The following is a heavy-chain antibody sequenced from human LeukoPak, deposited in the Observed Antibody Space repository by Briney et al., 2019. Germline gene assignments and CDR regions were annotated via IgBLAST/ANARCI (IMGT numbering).Heavy chain of an antibody. CDR1: GGSISGGGYS. V-gene: IGHV4-30-2*01. J-gene: IGHJ5*02. CDR3: ARGPDGDYNWFDP. D-gene: IGHD4-17*01. Sequence: PSETLSVTCAVSGGSISGGGYSGSWIRQPPGKGLEWIGYIYHSGSTYYNPSLKSRVTISVDSSKTQFSLKLSSVTAADTAVYYCARGPDGDYNWFDPWGQGTLVTVSS. CDR2: IYHSGST.